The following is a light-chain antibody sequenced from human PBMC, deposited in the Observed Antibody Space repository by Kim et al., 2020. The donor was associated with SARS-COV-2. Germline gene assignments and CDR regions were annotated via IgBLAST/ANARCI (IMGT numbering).Light chain of an antibody. J-gene: IGKJ1*01. CDR2: AAS. CDR1: QDISNH. CDR3: QKYDNAPWT. Sequence: ASVGEGVTITCRAGQDISNHLALYQQKPGKVPKVLISAASALQSGVPSRFSGSRSGTDFTLTISSLQPEDVATYYCQKYDNAPWTFGQGTKVEIK. V-gene: IGKV1-27*01.